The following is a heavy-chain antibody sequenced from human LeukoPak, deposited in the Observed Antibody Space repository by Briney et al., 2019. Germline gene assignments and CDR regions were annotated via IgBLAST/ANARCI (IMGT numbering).Heavy chain of an antibody. CDR1: GFTVSSNS. J-gene: IGHJ4*02. Sequence: GGSLRLSCTVSGFTVSSNSWSWVRQAPGKGLEWVSFIYSGGNTHYSDSVKGRFTISRDNSKNTLYLQMNSLRAEDTAVYYCASCPEHYGVFRRNYFDYWGQGTLVTVSS. CDR3: ASCPEHYGVFRRNYFDY. V-gene: IGHV3-66*01. CDR2: IYSGGNT. D-gene: IGHD4-17*01.